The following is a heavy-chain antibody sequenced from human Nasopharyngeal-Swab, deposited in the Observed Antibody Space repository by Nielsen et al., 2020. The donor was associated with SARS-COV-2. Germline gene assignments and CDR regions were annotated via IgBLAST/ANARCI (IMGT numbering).Heavy chain of an antibody. V-gene: IGHV4-39*01. CDR3: ARPSGGAYSADGEVDYCDS. CDR2: ISSGGST. D-gene: IGHD4-17*01. CDR1: GGSISRNSYY. Sequence: SETLSLTCSVSGGSISRNSYYWAWIRQPPGKGLAWIGTISSGGSTYYTPSLKSRVTISVDTSENQFSLKMTSLTAADTSLYYCARPSGGAYSADGEVDYCDSWGQGILVTVSS. J-gene: IGHJ4*02.